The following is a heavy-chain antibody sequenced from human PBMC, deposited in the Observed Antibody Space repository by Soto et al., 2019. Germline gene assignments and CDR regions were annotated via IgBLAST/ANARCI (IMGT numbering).Heavy chain of an antibody. CDR3: ARLVVVSPVANA. Sequence: SETLSLTCTVSGGSINTNNYYWGWVRQPPGKGLEWIGSVFYNGTTYYSPSLKSRVTISLAPTRTQFSLKLESVTAADTAVYFCARLVVVSPVANAWGQGTLVTVSS. CDR1: GGSINTNNYY. V-gene: IGHV4-39*01. D-gene: IGHD2-15*01. CDR2: VFYNGTT. J-gene: IGHJ5*02.